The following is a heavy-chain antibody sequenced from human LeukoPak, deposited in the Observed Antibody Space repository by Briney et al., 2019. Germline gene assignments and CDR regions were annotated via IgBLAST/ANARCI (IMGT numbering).Heavy chain of an antibody. J-gene: IGHJ4*02. V-gene: IGHV3-30*04. CDR2: ISYDGSNK. CDR1: GFTFSSYA. D-gene: IGHD2-15*01. Sequence: GGSLRLSCAASGFTFSSYAMHWVRQAPGKGLEWVAVISYDGSNKYYADSVKGRFTISRDNSKNTLYLQMNSLRAEDTAVYYCAKFALRYCSGGSCHPFDYWGQGTLVTVSS. CDR3: AKFALRYCSGGSCHPFDY.